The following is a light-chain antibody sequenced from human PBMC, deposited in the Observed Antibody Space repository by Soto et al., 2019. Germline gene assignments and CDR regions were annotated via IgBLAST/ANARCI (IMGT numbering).Light chain of an antibody. J-gene: IGLJ2*01. CDR2: EVS. V-gene: IGLV2-14*01. CDR3: RSYTSSSSLCV. CDR1: SSDVGGYNY. Sequence: QSALTQPASVSGSPGQSITISCTGTSSDVGGYNYVSWYQQHPGKAPKLMIYEVSNRPSGVSNRFSGSKSGNTASLTISGLQAEDEADYYCRSYTSSSSLCVFGGGTKLTVL.